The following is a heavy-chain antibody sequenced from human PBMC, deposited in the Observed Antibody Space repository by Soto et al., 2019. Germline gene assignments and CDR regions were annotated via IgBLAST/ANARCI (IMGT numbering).Heavy chain of an antibody. CDR1: GFTFSSYA. Sequence: EVQLLESGGGLVQPGGSLRLSCAASGFTFSSYAMSWVRQAPGKGLEWVSAISGSGGSTYYADSVKGRFTISRDNSKNTLCLQMNSLRAADTAVYYCAKTPSWGYYCYYMDVRCKGTTVTDSS. CDR3: AKTPSWGYYCYYMDV. CDR2: ISGSGGST. D-gene: IGHD3-16*01. V-gene: IGHV3-23*01. J-gene: IGHJ6*03.